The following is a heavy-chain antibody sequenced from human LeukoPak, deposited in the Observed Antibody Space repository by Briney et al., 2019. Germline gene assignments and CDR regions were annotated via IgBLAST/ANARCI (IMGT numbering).Heavy chain of an antibody. V-gene: IGHV3-7*01. CDR2: IKQDGSEK. D-gene: IGHD6-13*01. CDR1: GFTFSSYS. Sequence: QPGGSLRLSCAASGFTFSSYSMNWVRQAPGKGLEWVANIKQDGSEKYYVDSVKGRFTISRDNAKNSLYLQMNSLRAEDTAVYYCARAPPDGYSSSWYRYIYYYYYYMDVWGKGTTVTVSS. J-gene: IGHJ6*03. CDR3: ARAPPDGYSSSWYRYIYYYYYYMDV.